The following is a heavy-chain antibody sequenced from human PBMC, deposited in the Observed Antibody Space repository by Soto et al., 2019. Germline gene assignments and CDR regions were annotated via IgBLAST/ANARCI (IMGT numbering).Heavy chain of an antibody. CDR3: ARDGWEVATILALFDY. CDR2: ISYDGSNK. J-gene: IGHJ4*02. D-gene: IGHD5-12*01. CDR1: GFTFSSYA. V-gene: IGHV3-30-3*01. Sequence: QVQLVESGGGVVQPGRSLRLSCAASGFTFSSYARHWVRQAPGKGLEWVAVISYDGSNKYYADSVKGRFTISRDNCKNSLYLQMNSRRAEDTAVYYCARDGWEVATILALFDYWGQGTLVTVSS.